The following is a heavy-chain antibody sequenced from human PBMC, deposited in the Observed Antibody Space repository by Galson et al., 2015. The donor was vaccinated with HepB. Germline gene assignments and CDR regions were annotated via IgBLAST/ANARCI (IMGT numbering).Heavy chain of an antibody. V-gene: IGHV3-66*01. CDR3: ASPSSYGSGQDY. J-gene: IGHJ4*02. D-gene: IGHD3-10*01. CDR1: GFTVSSNY. Sequence: SLRLSCAASGFTVSSNYMSWVRQAPGKGLEWVSVIYSGGSTYYADSVKGRFTISRDNSKNTLYLQMNSLRAEDTAVYYCASPSSYGSGQDYWGQGTLVTVSS. CDR2: IYSGGST.